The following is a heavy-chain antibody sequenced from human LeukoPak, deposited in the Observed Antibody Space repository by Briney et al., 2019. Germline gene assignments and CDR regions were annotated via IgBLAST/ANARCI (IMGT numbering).Heavy chain of an antibody. CDR3: ARRAGAYSHPYDY. J-gene: IGHJ4*02. D-gene: IGHD4/OR15-4a*01. Sequence: GGSLRLSCTVSGSTVSSNSMSWVRQAPGKGLEWLSFIYSDNTHYSDSVKGRFTISRDNSKNTLYLQMNSLRAEDTAVYYCARRAGAYSHPYDYWGQGTLVTVSS. CDR1: GSTVSSNS. CDR2: IYSDNT. V-gene: IGHV3-53*01.